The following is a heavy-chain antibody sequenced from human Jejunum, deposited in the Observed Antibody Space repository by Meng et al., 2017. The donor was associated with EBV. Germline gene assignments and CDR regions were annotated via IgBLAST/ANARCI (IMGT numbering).Heavy chain of an antibody. D-gene: IGHD5-12*01. CDR1: GYTFIDYH. V-gene: IGHV1-46*01. J-gene: IGHJ4*02. CDR2: LNPNNGAT. Sequence: QVQLGQAGAEVKKPGDSVKLSCKTSGYTFIDYHVHWVRQAPGQGLEWMGILNPNNGATSYAQRIRGRVTMTRDTSTSTVYMELSSLRSEDTALYYCVGEIVAPYSFDQWGQGTLVTVSS. CDR3: VGEIVAPYSFDQ.